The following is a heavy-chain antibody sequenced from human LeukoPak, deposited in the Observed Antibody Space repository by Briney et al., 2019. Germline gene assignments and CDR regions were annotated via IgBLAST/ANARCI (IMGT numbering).Heavy chain of an antibody. D-gene: IGHD2-15*01. CDR1: GFTFSNAW. CDR3: TTVRGFCSGRSCLGY. V-gene: IGHV3-15*01. CDR2: IKSKTDGGTT. J-gene: IGHJ4*02. Sequence: PGGSPRLSCAVSGFTFSNAWMSWVRQAPGKGLEWVGRIKSKTDGGTTDYAAPVKGRFTISRDDSENTLYLQMNSLKTEDTAVYYCTTVRGFCSGRSCLGYWGQGTLVTVSS.